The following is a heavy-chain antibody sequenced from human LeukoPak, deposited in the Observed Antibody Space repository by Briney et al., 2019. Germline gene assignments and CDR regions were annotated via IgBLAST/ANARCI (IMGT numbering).Heavy chain of an antibody. CDR2: INSDGSST. J-gene: IGHJ5*02. D-gene: IGHD2-21*02. V-gene: IGHV3-74*03. Sequence: GGSLRLSCAASGFTLSSSWMHWVRQAPGKGLVWVSGINSDGSSTKCADSVKGRFTISRDNAKNTLYLQMSSLRAEDTAMYYCARNLFAGDCAWGQGTLVTVSS. CDR3: ARNLFAGDCA. CDR1: GFTLSSSW.